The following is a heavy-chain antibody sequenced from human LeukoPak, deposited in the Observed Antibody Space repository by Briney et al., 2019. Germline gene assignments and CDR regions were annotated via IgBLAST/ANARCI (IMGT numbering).Heavy chain of an antibody. CDR1: GFTFSTYV. Sequence: GGSLRLSCSVSGFTFSTYVMHWVRQAPGKGLEYVSAISSNGDNTYYADSVKGRFTISRDNSKNTLYLQMSSLRADGTAVYYCVRGTGYWGQGTLVTVSS. CDR3: VRGTGY. CDR2: ISSNGDNT. V-gene: IGHV3-64D*06. J-gene: IGHJ4*02.